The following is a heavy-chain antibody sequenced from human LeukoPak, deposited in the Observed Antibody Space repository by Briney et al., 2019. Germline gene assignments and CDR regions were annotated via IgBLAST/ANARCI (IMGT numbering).Heavy chain of an antibody. D-gene: IGHD3-3*01. Sequence: ASVKVSCKASGYAFTSYGISWVRQAPGQGLEWMGWISAYNGNTNYAQKLQGRVTMTTDTSTSTAYMELRSLRSDDTAVYYCARDNKGMIFGVPGYWGQGTLVTVSS. CDR3: ARDNKGMIFGVPGY. V-gene: IGHV1-18*01. CDR2: ISAYNGNT. J-gene: IGHJ4*02. CDR1: GYAFTSYG.